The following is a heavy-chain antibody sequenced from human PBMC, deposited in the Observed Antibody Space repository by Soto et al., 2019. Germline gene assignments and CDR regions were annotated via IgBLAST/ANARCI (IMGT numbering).Heavy chain of an antibody. CDR3: ARGSGSHAWFDP. J-gene: IGHJ5*02. Sequence: QVQLQESGPGLVKPSQTLPLTCTVSGGSISSGGHYWSWIRQHPGKGLEWIGYIFYSGNTYYNPSLKSRLIISVDTSRNQFSLKLSSVTAADTAVYYCARGSGSHAWFDPWGQGTQVTVSS. D-gene: IGHD1-26*01. V-gene: IGHV4-31*03. CDR1: GGSISSGGHY. CDR2: IFYSGNT.